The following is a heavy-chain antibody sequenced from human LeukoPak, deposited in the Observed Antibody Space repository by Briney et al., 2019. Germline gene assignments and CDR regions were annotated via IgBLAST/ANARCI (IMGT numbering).Heavy chain of an antibody. CDR3: ATDPDDYGDYEVAY. V-gene: IGHV1-24*01. J-gene: IGHJ4*02. CDR2: FDPEDGET. Sequence: ASVKVSCKVSGYTLTELSMHWVRQPPGKGLEWMGGFDPEDGETIYAQKFQGRVTMTEDTSTDTAYMELSSLRSEDTAVYYCATDPDDYGDYEVAYWGQGTLVTVSS. D-gene: IGHD4-17*01. CDR1: GYTLTELS.